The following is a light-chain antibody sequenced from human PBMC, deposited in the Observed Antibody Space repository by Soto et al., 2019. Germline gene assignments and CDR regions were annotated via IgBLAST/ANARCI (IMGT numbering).Light chain of an antibody. CDR2: GAS. J-gene: IGKJ4*01. CDR1: QSVSSN. V-gene: IGKV3-15*01. CDR3: QQYNDWPLS. Sequence: EIEMTQSPATLSVSPGERATLSCRASQSVSSNLAWYQQKPGQAPRLLIYGASTRATGIPARISGSGSGTEFTLTISSLQSEDLAVYYCQQYNDWPLSFGGGTKVDIK.